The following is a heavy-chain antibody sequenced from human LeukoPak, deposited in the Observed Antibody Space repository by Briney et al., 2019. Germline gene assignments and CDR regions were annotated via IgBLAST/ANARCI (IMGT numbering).Heavy chain of an antibody. V-gene: IGHV3-48*03. CDR3: ARGLRHYFDY. D-gene: IGHD6-25*01. CDR2: ISSSGSTI. J-gene: IGHJ4*02. Sequence: PGGSLRLSCAASGFTFSSYEMNWVRQAPGKGLEWVSYISSSGSTIYYADSVKGRFTISGDNAKNSLYLQMNSLRAEDTAVYYCARGLRHYFDYWGQGTLVTVSS. CDR1: GFTFSSYE.